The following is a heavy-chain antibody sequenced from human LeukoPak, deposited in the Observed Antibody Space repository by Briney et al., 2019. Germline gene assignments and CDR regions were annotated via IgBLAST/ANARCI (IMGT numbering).Heavy chain of an antibody. CDR2: IIPIFGTA. D-gene: IGHD3-10*01. Sequence: SVKVSCKASGGTFSSYAISWVRQAPGQGLEWMGGIIPIFGTANDAQKFQGRVTITADESTSTAYMELSSLRSEDTAVYYCARDGYYGSGSYPFDYWGQGTLVTVSS. CDR3: ARDGYYGSGSYPFDY. J-gene: IGHJ4*02. V-gene: IGHV1-69*13. CDR1: GGTFSSYA.